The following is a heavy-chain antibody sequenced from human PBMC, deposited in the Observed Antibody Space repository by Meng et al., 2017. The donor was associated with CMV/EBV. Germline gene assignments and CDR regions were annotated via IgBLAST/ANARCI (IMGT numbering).Heavy chain of an antibody. Sequence: GGSLRLSCAASGFTVSSYAMHWVRQAPGKGLEWVAVISYDGSNKYYADSVKGRFTISRDNSKNTLYLQMNSLRAEDTAVYYCARDLGRFLEWSGALGGMDVWGQGTTVTVSS. CDR3: ARDLGRFLEWSGALGGMDV. CDR2: ISYDGSNK. V-gene: IGHV3-30*04. CDR1: GFTVSSYA. J-gene: IGHJ6*02. D-gene: IGHD3-3*01.